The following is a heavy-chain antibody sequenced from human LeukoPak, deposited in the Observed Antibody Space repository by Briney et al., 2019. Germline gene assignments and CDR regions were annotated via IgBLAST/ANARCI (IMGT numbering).Heavy chain of an antibody. CDR2: IYYSGST. D-gene: IGHD3-10*01. J-gene: IGHJ4*02. V-gene: IGHV4-39*07. CDR3: ARGFRGPNFDY. CDR1: GGSISSISNY. Sequence: SETLSLTCTVSGGSISSISNYWGWIRQPPGKGLEWIGSIYYSGSTHYKTSLKSRVTMSIDTSKNQFSLKLSSVTAADTAVYYCARGFRGPNFDYWGQGTLVTVSS.